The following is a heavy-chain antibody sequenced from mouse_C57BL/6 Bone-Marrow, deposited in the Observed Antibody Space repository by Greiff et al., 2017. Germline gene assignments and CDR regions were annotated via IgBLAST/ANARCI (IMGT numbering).Heavy chain of an antibody. CDR1: GYTFTSYW. D-gene: IGHD1-1*01. V-gene: IGHV1-69*01. CDR3: AIYDNLDY. J-gene: IGHJ2*01. CDR2: IDPSDSYT. Sequence: QVQLQQPGAELVMPGASVKLSCKASGYTFTSYWMHWVKQRPGQGLEWIGEIDPSDSYTNYNQKFKGKSTLTVDKSSSTAYMQLISLTSEDSAVYYCAIYDNLDYWGQGTTLTVSS.